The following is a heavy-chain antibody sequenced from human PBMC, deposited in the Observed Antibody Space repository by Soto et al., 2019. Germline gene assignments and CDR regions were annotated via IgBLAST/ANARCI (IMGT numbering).Heavy chain of an antibody. CDR2: ISGSGGST. D-gene: IGHD4-17*01. J-gene: IGHJ6*03. V-gene: IGHV3-23*01. CDR3: AKGHGDYYYYYMDV. Sequence: EVQLLESGGGLVQPGGSLRLSCAASGFTFSSYAMSWVRQAPGKGLEWVSAISGSGGSTYYADSVKGRFTISRDNSKNTLYLQMYSLRAEDTAVYYCAKGHGDYYYYYMDVWGKGTTVTVSS. CDR1: GFTFSSYA.